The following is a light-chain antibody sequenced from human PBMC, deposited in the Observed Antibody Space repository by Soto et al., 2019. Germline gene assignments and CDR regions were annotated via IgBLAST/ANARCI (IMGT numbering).Light chain of an antibody. V-gene: IGLV2-14*03. Sequence: QSVLTQPASVSRSPGQSITISCTGTSSDFGGYNYVSWYQHHPGKAPKLMIFDVSNRPSGVSNRFSDSKSGNTASLTISGLQPEDEADYYCSSYTTSNTRQIVFGTGTKVTV. J-gene: IGLJ1*01. CDR1: SSDFGGYNY. CDR2: DVS. CDR3: SSYTTSNTRQIV.